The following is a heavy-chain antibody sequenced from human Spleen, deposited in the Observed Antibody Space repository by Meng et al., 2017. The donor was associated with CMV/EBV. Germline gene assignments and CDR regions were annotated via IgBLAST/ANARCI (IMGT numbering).Heavy chain of an antibody. CDR3: ASSQQLGLIDY. J-gene: IGHJ4*02. CDR2: IRSKANGYAT. CDR1: GFTFSGSA. Sequence: GESLKISCAASGFTFSGSALHWVRQASGKGLEWVGRIRSKANGYATAYAASMKGRFTISRDDSKNMAYLQMNSPKTEDTAVYYCASSQQLGLIDYWGQGTLVTVSS. V-gene: IGHV3-73*01. D-gene: IGHD6-13*01.